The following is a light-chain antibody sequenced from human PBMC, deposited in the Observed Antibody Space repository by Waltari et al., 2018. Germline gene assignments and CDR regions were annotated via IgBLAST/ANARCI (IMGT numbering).Light chain of an antibody. CDR2: DAS. CDR3: QQRSNWSLT. J-gene: IGKJ4*01. CDR1: QNVSSY. V-gene: IGKV3D-11*02. Sequence: EIVLTQSPATLSLSPGERATLSCRASQNVSSYLAWYQQKPGQAPRLLIYDASNRATGIPARFSGSGPGTDFTLTISSLEPEDFAVYYCQQRSNWSLTFGGGTKVEIK.